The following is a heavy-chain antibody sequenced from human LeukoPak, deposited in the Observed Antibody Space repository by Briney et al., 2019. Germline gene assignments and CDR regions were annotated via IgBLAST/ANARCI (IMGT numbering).Heavy chain of an antibody. D-gene: IGHD3-10*01. CDR3: ARGSPLLSHYYGMDV. V-gene: IGHV1-69*02. CDR2: IIPILGIA. J-gene: IGHJ6*04. Sequence: SVKVSCKASGGTFSSYTISWVRQAPGQGLEWMGRIIPILGIANYAQKFQGRVTITADESTSTAYMELSSLRSEDTAVYYCARGSPLLSHYYGMDVWGKGTTVTVSS. CDR1: GGTFSSYT.